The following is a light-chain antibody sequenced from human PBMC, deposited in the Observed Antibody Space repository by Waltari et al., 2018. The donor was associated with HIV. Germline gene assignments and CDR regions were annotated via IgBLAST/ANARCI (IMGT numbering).Light chain of an antibody. Sequence: SYVLTQPPSVSVAPGQTARITCGGDNIGRKSAHWYQQKPGQAPVLVVHDDSDRPSGIPERFSGSNSGNTATLTISRVEAGDEADYYCQVWDSSSDHCVFGGGTNLTVL. CDR3: QVWDSSSDHCV. V-gene: IGLV3-21*02. CDR1: NIGRKS. CDR2: DDS. J-gene: IGLJ2*01.